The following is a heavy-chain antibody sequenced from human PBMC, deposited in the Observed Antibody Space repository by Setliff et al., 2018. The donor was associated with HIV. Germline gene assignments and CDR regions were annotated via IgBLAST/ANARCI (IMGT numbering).Heavy chain of an antibody. J-gene: IGHJ6*03. CDR2: IIPIFGTA. Sequence: ASVKVSCKASGGTFRSFAISWVRQAPGQGLEWMGGIIPIFGTANYAQKFQGRVTITTDESTTTAYMELRSLRSEDTAVYYCARETYYGSGSYLPTEYYYYYMDVWGKGTTVTVSS. V-gene: IGHV1-69*05. D-gene: IGHD3-10*01. CDR3: ARETYYGSGSYLPTEYYYYYMDV. CDR1: GGTFRSFA.